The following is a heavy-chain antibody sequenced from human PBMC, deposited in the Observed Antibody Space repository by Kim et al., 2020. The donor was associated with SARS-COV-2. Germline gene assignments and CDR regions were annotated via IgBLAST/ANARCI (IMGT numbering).Heavy chain of an antibody. CDR1: GFTFSSYY. Sequence: GGSLRLSCAASGFTFSSYYMNWVRQAPGKGLEWVSYISSSSSYIYYADSVKGRFTISRDNAKNSLYLQMNSLRAEDTAVYYCARDGDIVVVSAATKYYCYDGMDAWGQGTTVTVSS. D-gene: IGHD2-2*01. J-gene: IGHJ6*02. CDR2: ISSSSSYI. CDR3: ARDGDIVVVSAATKYYCYDGMDA. V-gene: IGHV3-21*04.